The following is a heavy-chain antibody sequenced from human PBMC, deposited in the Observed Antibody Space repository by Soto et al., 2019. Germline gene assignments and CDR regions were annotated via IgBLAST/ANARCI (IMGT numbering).Heavy chain of an antibody. CDR1: GGSFTTYS. CDR3: ARGVGRTVRGVNLYYYYAMYV. D-gene: IGHD3-10*01. Sequence: QVQLVQSGAEVKTPGSSVKVSCKASGGSFTTYSISWVRQAPGQGLEWMGGIIPISGTQNYAQKFQGRVTITADKYTTTAYMELNSLRFEDTAVYYCARGVGRTVRGVNLYYYYAMYVWGQGTTVTV. V-gene: IGHV1-69*06. CDR2: IIPISGTQ. J-gene: IGHJ6*02.